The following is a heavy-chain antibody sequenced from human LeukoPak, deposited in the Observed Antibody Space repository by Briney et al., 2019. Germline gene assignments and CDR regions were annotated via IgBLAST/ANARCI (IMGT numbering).Heavy chain of an antibody. J-gene: IGHJ4*02. D-gene: IGHD6-19*01. CDR3: ARDEGVAGTPAPDY. Sequence: GGSLRLSCAASGFTFSSYGMHWVRQAPGKGLEWVAVIWYDGSNKYYADSVKGRFTISRDNSKNTLYLQMNSLRAEDTAVYYCARDEGVAGTPAPDYWGQGTLVTVSS. V-gene: IGHV3-30*19. CDR1: GFTFSSYG. CDR2: IWYDGSNK.